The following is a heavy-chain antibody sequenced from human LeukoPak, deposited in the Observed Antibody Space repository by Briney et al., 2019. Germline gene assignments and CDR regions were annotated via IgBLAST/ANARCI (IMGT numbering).Heavy chain of an antibody. Sequence: GGSLRLSCAASGFTFSSYSMNWVRQAPGKGLEWVSYISSSSSTIYYADSVKGRFTISRDNAKNSLYLQMNSLRAEDTAVYYCARGGGTFDYWGQGTLVTVSS. D-gene: IGHD3-16*01. J-gene: IGHJ4*02. CDR2: ISSSSSTI. CDR3: ARGGGTFDY. V-gene: IGHV3-48*04. CDR1: GFTFSSYS.